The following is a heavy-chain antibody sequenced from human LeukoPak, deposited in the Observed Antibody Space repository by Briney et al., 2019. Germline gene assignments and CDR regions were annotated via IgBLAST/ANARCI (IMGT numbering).Heavy chain of an antibody. D-gene: IGHD3-9*01. CDR2: ISYDGSNK. J-gene: IGHJ4*02. CDR3: AKDPTIFVGFDY. V-gene: IGHV3-30*18. Sequence: SLRLSCAASGFTISSYGMHWVRQAPGKGLEWVAVISYDGSNKYYADSVKGRFTISRDNSKNTLYLQMNSPRAEDTAVYYCAKDPTIFVGFDYWGQGTLVTVSS. CDR1: GFTISSYG.